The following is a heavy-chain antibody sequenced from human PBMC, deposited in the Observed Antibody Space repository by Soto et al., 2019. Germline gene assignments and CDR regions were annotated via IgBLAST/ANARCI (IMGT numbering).Heavy chain of an antibody. D-gene: IGHD3-3*01. CDR1: GYNFAGYW. CDR2: IYPSDSDT. J-gene: IGHJ4*02. CDR3: ARGGVSTRTFDY. V-gene: IGHV5-51*01. Sequence: VESLKISCNGSGYNFAGYWIAWGRQMPGKGLELMGIIYPSDSDTRYRPSFQGQVTISADKSISSAYLQWSSLRASDTAMYYCARGGVSTRTFDYWGQGTPVTVSS.